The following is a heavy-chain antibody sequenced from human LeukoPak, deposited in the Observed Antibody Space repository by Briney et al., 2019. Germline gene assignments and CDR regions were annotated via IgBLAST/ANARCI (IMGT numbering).Heavy chain of an antibody. CDR2: INPNDGGT. D-gene: IGHD3-22*01. J-gene: IGHJ3*02. CDR1: GYSFTSYY. Sequence: ASVTVSCKASGYSFTSYYVHCVRQAPGQGLEWVGVINPNDGGTISAQKLQDRVALTGDTSTSTVYMEMSSLKSDDTAVYYCARGPLLGYDTNDSGFDIWGQGTLVTVSS. CDR3: ARGPLLGYDTNDSGFDI. V-gene: IGHV1-46*04.